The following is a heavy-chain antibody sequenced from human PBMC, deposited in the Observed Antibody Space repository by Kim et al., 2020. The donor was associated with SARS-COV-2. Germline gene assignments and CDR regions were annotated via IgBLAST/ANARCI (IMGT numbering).Heavy chain of an antibody. V-gene: IGHV3-73*01. D-gene: IGHD1-1*01. Sequence: GGSLRLSCAASGFTFSDSPMHWVRQASGKGLEWVGRVRSKANSYATAYAASVRDRFIIASDDSKHTANLQMNSLKTEDTAVYYCTRIPGTPFAFWDAFDIWGQGTMVPVPS. CDR3: TRIPGTPFAFWDAFDI. J-gene: IGHJ3*02. CDR2: VRSKANSYAT. CDR1: GFTFSDSP.